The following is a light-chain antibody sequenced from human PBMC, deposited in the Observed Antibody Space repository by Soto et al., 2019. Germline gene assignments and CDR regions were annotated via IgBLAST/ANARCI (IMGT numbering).Light chain of an antibody. CDR2: DAS. J-gene: IGKJ3*01. Sequence: ENVLTQSPATLSLSPGERATLSCRARQSVSNYVAWYQQKPGQAPMLLIYDASNRATGIPARFSGSGSGTDFTLTISRLEAEAFAVYYWYQRRNWLFGPGTKVDIK. CDR1: QSVSNY. CDR3: YQRRNWL. V-gene: IGKV3-11*01.